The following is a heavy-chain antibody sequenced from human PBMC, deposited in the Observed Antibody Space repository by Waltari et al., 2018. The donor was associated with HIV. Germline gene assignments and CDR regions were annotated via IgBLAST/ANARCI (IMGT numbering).Heavy chain of an antibody. J-gene: IGHJ4*02. Sequence: EVQLVESGGGVVRPGGSLILSCVASGFNFGDYGMSWVRQAPGKGLEWVSGINWNGGSTGYADSVKGRFSISRDNAKNSLYLQMNSLRAEDTALYYCARDYGSGSYYNYWGQGTLVTVSS. V-gene: IGHV3-20*04. CDR2: INWNGGST. D-gene: IGHD3-10*01. CDR1: GFNFGDYG. CDR3: ARDYGSGSYYNY.